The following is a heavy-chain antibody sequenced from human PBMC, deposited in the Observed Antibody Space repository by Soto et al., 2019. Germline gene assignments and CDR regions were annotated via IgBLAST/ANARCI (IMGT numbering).Heavy chain of an antibody. J-gene: IGHJ4*02. D-gene: IGHD3-22*01. CDR2: ISGSGGST. CDR1: GFTFSSYA. V-gene: IGHV3-23*01. Sequence: PGGSLRLSCAASGFTFSSYAMSWVRQAPGKGLEWVSAISGSGGSTYYADSVKGRFTISRDNSKNTLYLQMNSLRAEDTAVYYCARVAYYYDSSGYLGFDYWGQGTLVTVSS. CDR3: ARVAYYYDSSGYLGFDY.